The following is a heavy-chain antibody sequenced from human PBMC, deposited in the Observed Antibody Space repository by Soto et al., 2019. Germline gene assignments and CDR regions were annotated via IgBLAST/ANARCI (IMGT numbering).Heavy chain of an antibody. CDR2: IYYSGST. J-gene: IGHJ5*02. D-gene: IGHD3-10*01. V-gene: IGHV4-59*01. CDR1: GGSISSYY. Sequence: PSETLSLTCTVSGGSISSYYWSWIRQPPGKGLEWIGYIYYSGSTNYNPSLKSRVTISVDTSKNQFSLKLSSVTAADTAVYYCASFHITMVRGVIITWLDPWGQGTLVTVSS. CDR3: ASFHITMVRGVIITWLDP.